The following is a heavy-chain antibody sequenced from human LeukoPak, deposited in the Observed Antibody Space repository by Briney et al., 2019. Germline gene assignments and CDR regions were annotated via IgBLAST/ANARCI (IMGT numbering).Heavy chain of an antibody. CDR2: IYYSGST. D-gene: IGHD5-12*01. J-gene: IGHJ6*02. CDR1: GGSISSSSYY. CDR3: ARDNIAFYGMDV. Sequence: PSETLSLTCTVSGGSISSSSYYWGWIRQPPGKGLEWIGSIYYSGSTYYNPSLKSRVTISVDTSKNQFSLKLSSVTAADTAVYYCARDNIAFYGMDVWGQGTTVTVSS. V-gene: IGHV4-39*07.